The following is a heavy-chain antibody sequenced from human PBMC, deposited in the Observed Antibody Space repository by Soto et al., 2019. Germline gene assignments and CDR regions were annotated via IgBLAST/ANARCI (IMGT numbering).Heavy chain of an antibody. CDR2: IDPSDSYT. D-gene: IGHD3-10*01. CDR1: GYSFTSYW. V-gene: IGHV5-10-1*01. J-gene: IGHJ4*02. Sequence: GESLKISFKGSGYSFTSYWISWVRQMPGKGLEWMGRIDPSDSYTNYSPSFQGHVTISADKSISTAYLQWSSLKASDTDMYYCARVFRYAPHTGFDYWGQGTLVTVSS. CDR3: ARVFRYAPHTGFDY.